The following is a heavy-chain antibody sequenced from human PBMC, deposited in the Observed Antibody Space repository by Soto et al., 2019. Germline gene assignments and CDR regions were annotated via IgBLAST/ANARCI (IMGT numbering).Heavy chain of an antibody. J-gene: IGHJ4*02. Sequence: PSETLSLTCVVSDGSISSYDWWTWVRQPPGKGLEWIGKMYHSGGADYSPSLRSRVTISADSSKNHFSLRLTGVTAADTAVCYCETGNVDSMLEYWGQGTQVTVSS. CDR2: MYHSGGA. D-gene: IGHD3-3*01. CDR3: ETGNVDSMLEY. CDR1: DGSISSYDW. V-gene: IGHV4-4*02.